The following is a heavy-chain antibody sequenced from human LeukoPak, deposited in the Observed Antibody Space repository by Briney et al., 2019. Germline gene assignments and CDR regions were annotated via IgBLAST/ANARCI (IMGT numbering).Heavy chain of an antibody. V-gene: IGHV3-23*01. CDR2: IIDSGGST. CDR1: GFTFSSYA. J-gene: IGHJ4*02. Sequence: GGSLRLSCAASGFTFSSYAMSWVRQAPGKGLEWVSSIIDSGGSTYYAASVKGRFTISRDNSKNTLYLQMNSLRAEDTAVYYCAKFRGRGAVDYWGRGTLVTVSS. CDR3: AKFRGRGAVDY. D-gene: IGHD3-10*01.